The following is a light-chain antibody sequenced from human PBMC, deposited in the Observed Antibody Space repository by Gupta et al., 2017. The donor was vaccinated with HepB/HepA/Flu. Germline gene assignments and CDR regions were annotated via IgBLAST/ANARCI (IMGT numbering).Light chain of an antibody. CDR3: STYTSSSTLV. CDR2: DVS. CDR1: NSDVGGYNY. J-gene: IGLJ2*01. V-gene: IGLV2-14*01. Sequence: QSALTQPASVSGSPGQSITISCTGTNSDVGGYNYVSWYQQHPGKAPKLMIYDVSNRPAGVSNRFSGSKSGNTASLTISGRQAEDGADYYCSTYTSSSTLVFGGGTKLTVL.